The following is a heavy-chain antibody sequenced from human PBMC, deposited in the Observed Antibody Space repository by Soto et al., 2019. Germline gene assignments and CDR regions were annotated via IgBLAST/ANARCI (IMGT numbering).Heavy chain of an antibody. Sequence: QVQLQESGPGLVKPSGTLSLTCAVSGGSISSSNWWSWVRQPPGKGLEWIGEIYHSGSTNYNPSHKRRVTITVDKSKNQFSLKLSSVTAADTAVYYCARVAVAGTRVDYWGQGTLVTVSS. J-gene: IGHJ4*02. CDR2: IYHSGST. CDR3: ARVAVAGTRVDY. V-gene: IGHV4-4*02. D-gene: IGHD6-19*01. CDR1: GGSISSSNW.